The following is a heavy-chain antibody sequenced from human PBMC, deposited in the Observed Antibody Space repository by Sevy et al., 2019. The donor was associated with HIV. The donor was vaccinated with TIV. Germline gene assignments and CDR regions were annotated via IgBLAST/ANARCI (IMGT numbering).Heavy chain of an antibody. D-gene: IGHD3-10*01. CDR2: ISAYNGNT. CDR1: GYTFTSYG. V-gene: IGHV1-18*01. Sequence: ASVKVSCKASGYTFTSYGISWVRQAPGQGLEWMGWISAYNGNTNYAQKLKGRVTMTTDTSTSTAYMELRSLGSNDTAGYYWARGRAGIYGSGSYFSLGDAFDIWGQGTMVTVSS. CDR3: ARGRAGIYGSGSYFSLGDAFDI. J-gene: IGHJ3*02.